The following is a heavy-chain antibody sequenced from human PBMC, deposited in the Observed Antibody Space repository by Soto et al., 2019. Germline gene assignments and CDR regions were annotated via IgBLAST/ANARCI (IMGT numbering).Heavy chain of an antibody. J-gene: IGHJ4*02. D-gene: IGHD2-15*01. CDR2: ISGSGGST. V-gene: IGHV3-23*01. CDR3: AKDGKRIRVVVAAYDY. Sequence: EVQLLESGGGLVQPGGSLRLSCAASGFTFSSYAMSWVRQAPGKGLEWVSAISGSGGSTYYADSVKGRFTISRDNSKNTLYLQMNSLRAEDTAVYYCAKDGKRIRVVVAAYDYWGQGTLVTVSS. CDR1: GFTFSSYA.